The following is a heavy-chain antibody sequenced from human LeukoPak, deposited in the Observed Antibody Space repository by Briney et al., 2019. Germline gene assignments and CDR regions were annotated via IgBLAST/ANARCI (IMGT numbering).Heavy chain of an antibody. J-gene: IGHJ3*02. D-gene: IGHD1-26*01. Sequence: ASVKVSCKASGYTFTSYGISWVRQAPGQGLEWMGWISAYNGNTNYAQKLQGRVTMTRDTSTSTVYMELSSLRSEDTAVYYCAREGGGSYYEPFDIWGQGTMVTVSS. CDR3: AREGGGSYYEPFDI. CDR1: GYTFTSYG. CDR2: ISAYNGNT. V-gene: IGHV1-18*01.